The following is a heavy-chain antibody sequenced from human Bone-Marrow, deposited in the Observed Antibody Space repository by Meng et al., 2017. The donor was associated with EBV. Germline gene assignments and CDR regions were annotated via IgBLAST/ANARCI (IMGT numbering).Heavy chain of an antibody. Sequence: QAQRQASGPGLGSPSQTLLLTCAVSVGSISTGYYYWTWIRQPPGKGLEWIGYMYYNGITYYNPSLKSRVTISGDSSKNQFSLKLTSVTAADTAVYFCARGSSFCSGGSCFENWGQGTLVTVSS. CDR3: ARGSSFCSGGSCFEN. D-gene: IGHD2-15*01. CDR1: VGSISTGYYY. J-gene: IGHJ4*02. V-gene: IGHV4-30-4*01. CDR2: MYYNGIT.